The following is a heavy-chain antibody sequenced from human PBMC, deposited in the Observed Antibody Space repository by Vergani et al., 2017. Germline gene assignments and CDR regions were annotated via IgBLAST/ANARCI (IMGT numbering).Heavy chain of an antibody. V-gene: IGHV3-30*04. CDR3: ARGGGIQLWSVFDY. D-gene: IGHD5-18*01. CDR1: GFTFSSYA. J-gene: IGHJ4*02. CDR2: ISYDGSNK. Sequence: QVQLVESGGGVVQPGRSLRLSCAASGFTFSSYAMHWVRQAPGKGLEWVAVISYDGSNKYSADSVKGRFTISRDNSKNTLYLQMNSMRAEDTAVYYCARGGGIQLWSVFDYWGQGTLVTVSS.